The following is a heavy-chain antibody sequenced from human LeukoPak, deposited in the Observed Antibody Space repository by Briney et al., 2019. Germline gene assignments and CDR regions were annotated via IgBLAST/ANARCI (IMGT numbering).Heavy chain of an antibody. J-gene: IGHJ5*02. CDR2: IYYSGST. CDR3: ARHHLSGLALPSYWFDP. Sequence: SETLSLTCTVSGGSIRSSYYYWGWIRQPPGKGLEWIGSIYYSGSTYYNPSLKSRVTISVDTSKNQFSLKLSSVTAADTAVYYCARHHLSGLALPSYWFDPWGQGTLVTVSS. D-gene: IGHD3/OR15-3a*01. CDR1: GGSIRSSYYY. V-gene: IGHV4-39*01.